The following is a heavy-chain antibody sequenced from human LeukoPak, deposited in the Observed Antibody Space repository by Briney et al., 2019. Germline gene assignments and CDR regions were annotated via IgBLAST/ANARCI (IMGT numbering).Heavy chain of an antibody. V-gene: IGHV1-46*01. D-gene: IGHD1-26*01. CDR2: INPSGGST. J-gene: IGHJ3*02. Sequence: GASVKVSCKASGYTFTSYYMHWVRQAPGQGLEWMGIINPSGGSTSYAQKFQGRVTMTRDTSTSIVYMELSSLRSEDTAVYYCAREGLNSGSWGAFDIWGQGTMVTVSS. CDR1: GYTFTSYY. CDR3: AREGLNSGSWGAFDI.